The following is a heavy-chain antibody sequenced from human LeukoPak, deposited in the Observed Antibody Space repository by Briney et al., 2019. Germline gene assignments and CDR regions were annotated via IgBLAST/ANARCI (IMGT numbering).Heavy chain of an antibody. CDR3: ARVWSGYDSTNDAFDI. Sequence: ASVKVSCKASGYTFTSYYMHWVRQAPGQGLEWMGIINPSGGSTSYAQKFQGRVTMTRDMSTSTVYMELSSLRSEDTAVYYCARVWSGYDSTNDAFDIWGQGTMVTVSS. D-gene: IGHD5-12*01. J-gene: IGHJ3*02. CDR2: INPSGGST. V-gene: IGHV1-46*01. CDR1: GYTFTSYY.